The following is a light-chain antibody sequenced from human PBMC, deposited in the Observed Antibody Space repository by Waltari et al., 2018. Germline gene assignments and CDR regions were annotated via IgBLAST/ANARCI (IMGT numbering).Light chain of an antibody. Sequence: EIVLTQSPATLSLSPGEGATLSCRASQRVGGSLAWYQQKPGQAPRLLIYNSSHRPTGIPGRFSGSGSGTDFTLTISSLAPEDFAVYYCQQHGNWPLTFGGGTKVEIK. CDR2: NSS. CDR3: QQHGNWPLT. V-gene: IGKV3-11*01. J-gene: IGKJ4*01. CDR1: QRVGGS.